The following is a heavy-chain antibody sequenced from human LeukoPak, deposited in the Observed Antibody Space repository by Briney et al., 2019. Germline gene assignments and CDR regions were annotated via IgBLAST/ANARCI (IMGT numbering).Heavy chain of an antibody. CDR2: INCDGSST. CDR1: GFIFSSYW. Sequence: GGSLSLSCVASGFIFSSYWMHWVRQAPGKGLVWVSRINCDGSSTSYADSVKGRFTNSRDTAKKTLYLQTNSLRAEDTAVYYCARAYYEFWSGYYGEPYYFDYWGQGTLVTVSS. V-gene: IGHV3-74*01. CDR3: ARAYYEFWSGYYGEPYYFDY. J-gene: IGHJ4*02. D-gene: IGHD3-3*01.